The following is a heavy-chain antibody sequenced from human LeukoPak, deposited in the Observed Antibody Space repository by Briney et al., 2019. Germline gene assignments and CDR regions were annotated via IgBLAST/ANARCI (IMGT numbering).Heavy chain of an antibody. V-gene: IGHV4-34*01. CDR3: ARSGGYYYYYYGMDV. CDR2: INHSGST. Sequence: SETLSLTCAVYGGSFSGYYWSWIRQPPGKGLEWIGEINHSGSTNYNPSLKSRVTISVDTSKNQFSLKLSSVTAADTAVHYRARSGGYYYYYYGMDVWGQGTTVTVSS. J-gene: IGHJ6*01. CDR1: GGSFSGYY. D-gene: IGHD2-15*01.